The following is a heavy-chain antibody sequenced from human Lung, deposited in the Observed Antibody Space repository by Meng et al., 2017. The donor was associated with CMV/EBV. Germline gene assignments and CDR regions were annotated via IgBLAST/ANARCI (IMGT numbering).Heavy chain of an antibody. CDR2: IWYDGSNK. CDR1: GFTFSSYG. V-gene: IGHV3-33*06. Sequence: GGSLRLXCAASGFTFSSYGMHWVRQAPGKGLEWVAVIWYDGSNKYYADSVKGRFTISRDNSKNTLYLQMNSLRAEDTAVYYCAKSQVDYDFWSGIKGRLVYYYYYRMDVXGQGXTVTVSS. CDR3: AKSQVDYDFWSGIKGRLVYYYYYRMDV. D-gene: IGHD3-3*01. J-gene: IGHJ6*02.